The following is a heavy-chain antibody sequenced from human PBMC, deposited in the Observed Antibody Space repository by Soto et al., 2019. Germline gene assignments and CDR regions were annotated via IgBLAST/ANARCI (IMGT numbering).Heavy chain of an antibody. Sequence: ASETLSLTCTVSGGSFSSGGYYWSWIRQHPGKGLEWIGCIYYSGSTYYNSSLKSLLTMSVDTSKNQCSLKLSSVTAADTAVYYCARGPRQEYGGKFFDYWGQGTLVTVSS. D-gene: IGHD4-17*01. J-gene: IGHJ4*02. CDR3: ARGPRQEYGGKFFDY. CDR2: IYYSGST. V-gene: IGHV4-31*01. CDR1: GGSFSSGGYY.